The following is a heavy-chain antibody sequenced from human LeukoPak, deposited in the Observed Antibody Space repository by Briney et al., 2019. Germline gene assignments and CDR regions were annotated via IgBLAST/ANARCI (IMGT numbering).Heavy chain of an antibody. D-gene: IGHD5-24*01. J-gene: IGHJ4*02. CDR3: ARNKGRWQHHFDD. CDR2: VSFSVNA. Sequence: SETLSLTCTVSGASISRDFWSWIRRPAGKGLEWIGHVSFSVNANSDPSLKGRVTMSLDASKNQFSLKLASVTAADTAVYYCARNKGRWQHHFDDWGQGTLVTVSS. CDR1: GASISRDF. V-gene: IGHV4-4*07.